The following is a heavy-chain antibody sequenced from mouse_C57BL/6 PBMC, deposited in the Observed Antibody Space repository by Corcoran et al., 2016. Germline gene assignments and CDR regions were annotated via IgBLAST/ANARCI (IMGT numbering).Heavy chain of an antibody. Sequence: EVQLQQSGPELVKPGASVKIPCKASGYTFTDYNMDWVKQSHGKSLEWIGDINPNNGGTIYNQKFKGKATLTVDKSSSTAYMELRSLTSEDTAVYYCARVRDYYYGSSYPYYFDYWGQGTTLTVSS. CDR1: GYTFTDYN. CDR3: ARVRDYYYGSSYPYYFDY. CDR2: INPNNGGT. V-gene: IGHV1-18*01. D-gene: IGHD1-1*01. J-gene: IGHJ2*01.